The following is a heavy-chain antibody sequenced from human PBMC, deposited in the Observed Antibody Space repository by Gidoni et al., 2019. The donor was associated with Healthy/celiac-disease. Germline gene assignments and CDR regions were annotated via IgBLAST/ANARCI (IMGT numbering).Heavy chain of an antibody. D-gene: IGHD2-2*01. CDR1: VFTFSSYS. J-gene: IGHJ6*02. CDR2: ISSSSSYI. V-gene: IGHV3-21*06. CDR3: ARDLRVPAANIYYYYGMDV. Sequence: EVQLVESGGGLVKPGGSLRLSCAAPVFTFSSYSMNWVRQAPGKGLEWVSSISSSSSYIYYADSVKGRFTISRDNAKNSLYLQMNSLRAEDTAVYYCARDLRVPAANIYYYYGMDVWGQGTTVTVSS.